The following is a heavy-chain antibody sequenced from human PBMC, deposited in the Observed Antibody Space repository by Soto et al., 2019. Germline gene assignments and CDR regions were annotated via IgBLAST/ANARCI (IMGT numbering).Heavy chain of an antibody. D-gene: IGHD2-21*02. V-gene: IGHV3-11*01. CDR2: ISSSGSTI. Sequence: PGGSLRLSCAASGFTFSDYYMSWIRQAPGKGLEWVSYISSSGSTIYYADSVKGRFTISRDNAKNSLYLQMNSLRAEDTAVYYCARFSYGGNLNYYYYYGMDVWGQGTTVTVS. CDR1: GFTFSDYY. CDR3: ARFSYGGNLNYYYYYGMDV. J-gene: IGHJ6*02.